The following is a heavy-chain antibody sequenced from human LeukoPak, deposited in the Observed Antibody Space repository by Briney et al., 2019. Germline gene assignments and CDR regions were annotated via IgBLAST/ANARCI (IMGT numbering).Heavy chain of an antibody. CDR3: ARHGGYCSSSSCYTAYYYYYMDV. J-gene: IGHJ6*03. V-gene: IGHV5-51*01. Sequence: GESLKISCKGSGYSFTSYWIGWVRQMPGKGLEWMGIIYPGDSDTRYSTYFRGEVTISAAKSISTAYLQWSSLKASDTSMYYCARHGGYCSSSSCYTAYYYYYMDVWGKGTTVTVSS. D-gene: IGHD2-2*02. CDR2: IYPGDSDT. CDR1: GYSFTSYW.